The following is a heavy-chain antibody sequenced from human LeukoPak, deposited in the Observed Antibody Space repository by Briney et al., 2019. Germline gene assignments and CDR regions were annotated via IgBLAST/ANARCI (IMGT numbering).Heavy chain of an antibody. Sequence: ASVKVSRKASGYTFTAYYMHWVRQAPGPGLEWMGWIDTNTGGRKYAQKFQGRVTITRDTSIGTAFMELSSLISDDTAVYYCASEAFCAGGSCYLQRVASWGPGTLVTVSS. CDR2: IDTNTGGR. V-gene: IGHV1-2*02. CDR3: ASEAFCAGGSCYLQRVAS. D-gene: IGHD2-15*01. CDR1: GYTFTAYY. J-gene: IGHJ4*02.